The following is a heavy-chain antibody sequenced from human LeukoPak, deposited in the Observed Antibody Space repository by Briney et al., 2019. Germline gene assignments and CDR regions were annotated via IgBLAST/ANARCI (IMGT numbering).Heavy chain of an antibody. Sequence: PSETLSLTCTVSGGSIGSSSYYWGWIRQPPGKRLEWIGSIYYTGSTYYNPSLKSRVTISLDTSKNQFSLKLSSVAAADTAVYYCVRGGYNYAYPSLFDYWGQGTLVTVSS. CDR1: GGSIGSSSYY. CDR2: IYYTGST. J-gene: IGHJ4*02. CDR3: VRGGYNYAYPSLFDY. V-gene: IGHV4-39*07. D-gene: IGHD5-18*01.